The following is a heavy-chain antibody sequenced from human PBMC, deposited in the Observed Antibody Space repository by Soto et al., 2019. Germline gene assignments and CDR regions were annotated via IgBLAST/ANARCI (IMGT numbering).Heavy chain of an antibody. CDR1: GGTFSNYA. Sequence: QVQLVQSGAEVKKPGSSVKVSCKASGGTFSNYALDWVRQAPGQGLEWMGGIIPIFGTVRHAQNFQGRVTXTXDXSSXTACMELSSLRYEDTAMYYCATGGERDYYDHRGWRWGRGTLVTVSS. CDR2: IIPIFGTV. J-gene: IGHJ1*01. CDR3: ATGGERDYYDHRGWR. V-gene: IGHV1-69*05. D-gene: IGHD3-22*01.